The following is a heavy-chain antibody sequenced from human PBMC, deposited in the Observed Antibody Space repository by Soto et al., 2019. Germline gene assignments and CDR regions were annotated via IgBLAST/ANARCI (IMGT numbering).Heavy chain of an antibody. CDR3: ASEMVAAPTFDY. CDR2: INDEGSST. CDR1: GFTFSSYW. Sequence: EVQLVESGGGLVQPGGSLRLSCAASGFTFSSYWMHWVRQAPGKGLVWVSRINDEGSSTSYADSVKGRFTISRDNAKNTLYLQMNSLRAEDTAVYYCASEMVAAPTFDYWGQGTLVTVSS. V-gene: IGHV3-74*01. D-gene: IGHD3-10*01. J-gene: IGHJ4*02.